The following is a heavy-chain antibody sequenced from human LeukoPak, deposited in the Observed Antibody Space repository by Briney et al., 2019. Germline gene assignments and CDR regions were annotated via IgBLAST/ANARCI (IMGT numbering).Heavy chain of an antibody. J-gene: IGHJ4*02. CDR1: EGTFSSYA. CDR3: AKDIRSGSFFTSWYFDY. Sequence: SCKASEGTFSSYAISWVRQAPGKGLEWVAFIRYDGSNKYYADSVKGRFTISRDNSKNTLYLQMNSLRAEDTAVYYCAKDIRSGSFFTSWYFDYWGQGTLVTVSS. CDR2: IRYDGSNK. V-gene: IGHV3-30*02. D-gene: IGHD1-26*01.